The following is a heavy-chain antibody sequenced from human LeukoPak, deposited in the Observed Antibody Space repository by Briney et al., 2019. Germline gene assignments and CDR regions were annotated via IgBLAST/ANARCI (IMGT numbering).Heavy chain of an antibody. J-gene: IGHJ6*03. CDR2: ISGSGGST. V-gene: IGHV3-23*01. Sequence: TGGSLRLSCAASGFTFSSYAMSWVRQAPGKGLEWVSAISGSGGSTYYADSVKGRFTISRDNAKNSLYLQMNSLRAEDTAVYYCARDVADYYYYYMDVWGKGTTVTVSS. CDR3: ARDVADYYYYYMDV. CDR1: GFTFSSYA.